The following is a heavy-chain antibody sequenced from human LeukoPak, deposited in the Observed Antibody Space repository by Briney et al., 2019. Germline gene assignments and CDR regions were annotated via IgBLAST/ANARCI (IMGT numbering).Heavy chain of an antibody. CDR1: EFSFSNYW. J-gene: IGHJ4*02. CDR3: ASGRQLGY. V-gene: IGHV3-7*01. Sequence: PGGSLRLSCAASEFSFSNYWVRWVRQAPGKGLEWVANIKEDGSEKYYVDSVKGRFTISRDNARNSLYLQMNSLRAEDTAVYYCASGRQLGYWGQGTLVTVSS. CDR2: IKEDGSEK. D-gene: IGHD6-13*01.